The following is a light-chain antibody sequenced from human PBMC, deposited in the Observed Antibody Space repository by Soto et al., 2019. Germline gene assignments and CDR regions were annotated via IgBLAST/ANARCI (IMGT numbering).Light chain of an antibody. J-gene: IGLJ2*01. V-gene: IGLV1-44*01. CDR3: ATWHDSLGGL. CDR1: SSNIGNNT. Sequence: QLVLTQPPSASGTPGQRVTISCSGSSSNIGNNTVDWYQQLPGAAPKLLIYSNDQRPSGVPDRFSGSKSGTSASLAISRLQSEDEADYYCATWHDSLGGLFGGGTKLTVL. CDR2: SND.